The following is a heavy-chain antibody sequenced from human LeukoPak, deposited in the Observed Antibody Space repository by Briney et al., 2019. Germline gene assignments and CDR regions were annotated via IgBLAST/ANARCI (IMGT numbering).Heavy chain of an antibody. Sequence: SETLSLTCSVSGGSISSNYWSWIRQPAGKGLEWIGHIYTSGSSSYNPSLKSRVTMSVDTSKNQFSLKMTPVTAADTAVYYCARDGGGVVSFFDKWGQGTLVTVSS. V-gene: IGHV4-4*07. D-gene: IGHD3-3*01. J-gene: IGHJ4*02. CDR3: ARDGGGVVSFFDK. CDR1: GGSISSNY. CDR2: IYTSGSS.